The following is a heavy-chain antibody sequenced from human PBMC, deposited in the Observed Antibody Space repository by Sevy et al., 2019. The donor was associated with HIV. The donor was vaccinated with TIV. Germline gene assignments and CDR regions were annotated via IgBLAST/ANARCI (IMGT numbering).Heavy chain of an antibody. CDR3: AKEAYDFWSGYSNYFDY. J-gene: IGHJ4*02. Sequence: GGSLRLSCAASGFTLSSYGMHWVRQAPGKGLEWVAVISYDGSNKYYADSVKGRFTISRDNSKNTLYLQMNSLRAEDTAVYYCAKEAYDFWSGYSNYFDYWGQGTLVTVSS. CDR2: ISYDGSNK. D-gene: IGHD3-3*01. V-gene: IGHV3-30*18. CDR1: GFTLSSYG.